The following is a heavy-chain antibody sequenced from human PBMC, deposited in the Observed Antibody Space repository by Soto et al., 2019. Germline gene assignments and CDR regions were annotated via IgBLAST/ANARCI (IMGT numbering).Heavy chain of an antibody. J-gene: IGHJ3*02. V-gene: IGHV4-39*01. CDR2: IYYSGST. CDR3: ARLRIYVGAFAI. Sequence: SETLSLTCTVSGGSISSSSYYWGWIRQPPGKGLEWIGSIYYSGSTYYNPSLKSRVTIFVDTSKNQFSLKLSSVTAADTAVYYCARLRIYVGAFAIWGQGTMVTVSS. CDR1: GGSISSSSYY. D-gene: IGHD1-26*01.